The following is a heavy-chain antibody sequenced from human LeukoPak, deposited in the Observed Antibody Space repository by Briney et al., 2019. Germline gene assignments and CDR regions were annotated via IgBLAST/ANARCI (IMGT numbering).Heavy chain of an antibody. CDR3: ARAHLAAAGPPYYYYGMDV. CDR2: IYYNGST. J-gene: IGHJ6*02. D-gene: IGHD6-13*01. CDR1: GGSISSYY. Sequence: PSETLSLTCTVSGGSISSYYWSWIRQPPGKGLEWIGYIYYNGSTNYNPSLKSRVTISVDTSKNQFSLKLSSVTAADTAVYYCARAHLAAAGPPYYYYGMDVWGQGTTVTVSS. V-gene: IGHV4-59*01.